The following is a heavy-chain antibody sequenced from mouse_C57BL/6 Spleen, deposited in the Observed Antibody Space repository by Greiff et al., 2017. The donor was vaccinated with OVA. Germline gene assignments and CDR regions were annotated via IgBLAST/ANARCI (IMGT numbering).Heavy chain of an antibody. Sequence: DVKLVESGGGLVKPGGSLKLSCAASGFTFSDYGMHWVRQAPEKGLEWVAYISSGSSTIYYADTVKGRFTISRDNAKNTLFLQMTSLRSEDTAMYYCARGTKGYFDVWGTGTTVTVSS. CDR3: ARGTKGYFDV. CDR1: GFTFSDYG. CDR2: ISSGSSTI. V-gene: IGHV5-17*01. J-gene: IGHJ1*03. D-gene: IGHD3-3*01.